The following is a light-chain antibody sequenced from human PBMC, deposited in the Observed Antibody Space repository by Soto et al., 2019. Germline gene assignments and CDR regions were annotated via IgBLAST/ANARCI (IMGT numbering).Light chain of an antibody. CDR1: RGINSH. V-gene: IGKV1-39*01. CDR3: QQSYNSPRT. Sequence: DIQMTQSPSSLSASVGDRVTITCRASRGINSHLNWYQHKPGAAPKLVIYAASSLQSGVPSRFSGSGSGTDFTLTISSLQPEDFATYYCQQSYNSPRTFGQGTKVEI. J-gene: IGKJ1*01. CDR2: AAS.